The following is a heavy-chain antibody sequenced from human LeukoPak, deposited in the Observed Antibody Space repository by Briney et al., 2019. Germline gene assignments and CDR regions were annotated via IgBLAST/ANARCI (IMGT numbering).Heavy chain of an antibody. CDR1: GFPFSSYG. CDR3: EKGLGGWYVAEEYFQH. J-gene: IGHJ1*01. CDR2: ISNDGNNK. V-gene: IGHV3-30*18. Sequence: TGGSLRLSCAASGFPFSSYGMHWVRQAPGKGLEWVAAISNDGNNKLYADSVKGRFTISRDNSKNTLYLQMDSLRAEDTAVYYCEKGLGGWYVAEEYFQHWGQGTLVTVSS. D-gene: IGHD6-19*01.